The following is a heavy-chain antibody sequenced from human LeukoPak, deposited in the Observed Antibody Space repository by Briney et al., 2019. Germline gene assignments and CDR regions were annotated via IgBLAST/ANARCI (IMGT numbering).Heavy chain of an antibody. CDR2: ISGSGGNP. D-gene: IGHD3-3*01. Sequence: PGGSLRLSCAASGFTFSTYAMSWVRQAPGKGLEWVSAISGSGGNPYYADSVKGRFTISRDNSKNTLYLQMNSLRAEDTAVYYCARDLLGYYYYGMDVWGQGTTVTVSS. J-gene: IGHJ6*02. CDR1: GFTFSTYA. V-gene: IGHV3-23*01. CDR3: ARDLLGYYYYGMDV.